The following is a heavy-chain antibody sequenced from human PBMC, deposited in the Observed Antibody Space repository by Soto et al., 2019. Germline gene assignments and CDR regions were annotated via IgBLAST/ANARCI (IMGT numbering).Heavy chain of an antibody. CDR3: ARDQTTGDWFDA. CDR1: GFAFNNYW. V-gene: IGHV3-74*03. D-gene: IGHD4-17*01. CDR2: INGDGSDT. Sequence: QPGGPLRLSCGASGFAFNNYWMHWVRQVPGKGLVWVSRINGDGSDTKNANSVKGRFTISRDNAKNTVYLQMNSLRAEDTAVYYCARDQTTGDWFDAWGQGTLVTVSS. J-gene: IGHJ5*02.